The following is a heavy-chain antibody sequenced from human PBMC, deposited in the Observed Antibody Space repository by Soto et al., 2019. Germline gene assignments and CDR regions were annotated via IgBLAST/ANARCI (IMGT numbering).Heavy chain of an antibody. J-gene: IGHJ6*02. Sequence: QVQLVESGGGVVQPGRSLRLSCAASGFTFSSYGMHWVRQAPGKGLEWVAVISYDGSNKYYADSVKGRFTISRDNSKNTLYLQINSLRAEDTAVYYCAKDSNFNYYYYYGMDVWGPGTTVTVSS. D-gene: IGHD4-4*01. V-gene: IGHV3-30*18. CDR3: AKDSNFNYYYYYGMDV. CDR1: GFTFSSYG. CDR2: ISYDGSNK.